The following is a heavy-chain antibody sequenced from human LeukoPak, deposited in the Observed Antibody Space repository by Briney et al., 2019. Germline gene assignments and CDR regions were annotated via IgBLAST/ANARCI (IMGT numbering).Heavy chain of an antibody. Sequence: PGESLKISCKVSGYDFSTYYIGWVRQMPGKGLEWMGMIHPGDSNVRYSPSFQGQVTISADKSISTAYLQWSSLKASDTTMYYCARPRTGYYDSSGYYFPLYFDYWGQGTLVTVSS. D-gene: IGHD3-22*01. J-gene: IGHJ4*02. V-gene: IGHV5-51*01. CDR3: ARPRTGYYDSSGYYFPLYFDY. CDR2: IHPGDSNV. CDR1: GYDFSTYY.